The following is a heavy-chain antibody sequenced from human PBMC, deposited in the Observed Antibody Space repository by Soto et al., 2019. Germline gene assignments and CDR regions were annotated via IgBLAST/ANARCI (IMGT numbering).Heavy chain of an antibody. CDR3: STDGWE. D-gene: IGHD1-26*01. Sequence: EVQLVESGGGLVKPGGSLRLSCAASGFDFSNGWMSWVRQAPGKGLEWVGRIKSKRDGGTTDYAAPVKGRFTISRDDSKNMLFLQMDSLKIEDTAGYYCSTDGWEWGQGALVTVSS. V-gene: IGHV3-15*05. CDR2: IKSKRDGGTT. CDR1: GFDFSNGW. J-gene: IGHJ4*01.